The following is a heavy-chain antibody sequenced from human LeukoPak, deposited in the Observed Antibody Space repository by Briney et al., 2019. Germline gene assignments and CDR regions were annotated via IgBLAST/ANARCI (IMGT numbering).Heavy chain of an antibody. D-gene: IGHD6-13*01. V-gene: IGHV4-61*09. CDR2: IYSSGST. CDR3: ARGSSSWYGGFDY. CDR1: GFSMSSGSYC. Sequence: PSETLSLTCTVSGFSMSSGSYCWTWIRQPAGKGLEWIGHIYSSGSTNYNPSLKRRVTMSVDTSKNQFSLKLTSVTAADTAVYSCARGSSSWYGGFDYWGQGTPVTVSS. J-gene: IGHJ4*02.